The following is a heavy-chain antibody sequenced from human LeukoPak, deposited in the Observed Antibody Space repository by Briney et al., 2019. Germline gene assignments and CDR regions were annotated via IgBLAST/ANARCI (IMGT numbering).Heavy chain of an antibody. Sequence: PSETLSLTCTVSGGSISSYYWSWIRQPPGKGLEWIGYIYYSGSTNYNPSLKSRVTISVDTSKNQFSLKLSSVTAADTAVYYCARGGDGCNLGAFDIWGQGTMVTVSS. J-gene: IGHJ3*02. V-gene: IGHV4-59*01. CDR3: ARGGDGCNLGAFDI. CDR2: IYYSGST. D-gene: IGHD6-19*01. CDR1: GGSISSYY.